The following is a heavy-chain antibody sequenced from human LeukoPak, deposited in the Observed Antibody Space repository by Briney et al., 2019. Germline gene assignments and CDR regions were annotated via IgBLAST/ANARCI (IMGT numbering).Heavy chain of an antibody. Sequence: GGSLRLSCAASGFTFSSYAMSWVRQAPGKGLEWVSAISGSGGSTYYADSVKGRLTISRDNSKNTLYLQMYSLRAEDTAVYYCANTVVVVRSFDYWGQGTLVTVSS. J-gene: IGHJ4*02. CDR1: GFTFSSYA. V-gene: IGHV3-23*01. D-gene: IGHD3-22*01. CDR3: ANTVVVVRSFDY. CDR2: ISGSGGST.